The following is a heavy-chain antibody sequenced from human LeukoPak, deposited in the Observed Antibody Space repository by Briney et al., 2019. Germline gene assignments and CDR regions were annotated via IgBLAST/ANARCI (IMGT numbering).Heavy chain of an antibody. CDR3: ARAYSSGWYGDY. V-gene: IGHV3-11*06. CDR1: GFTFSDYY. J-gene: IGHJ4*02. Sequence: GGSLRLSCTASGFTFSDYYMSWIRQAPGKGLEWVSYISSSSSYTNYADSVKGRFTISRDNAKNSLYLQMNSLRAEDTAVYYCARAYSSGWYGDYWGQGTLVTVSS. D-gene: IGHD6-19*01. CDR2: ISSSSSYT.